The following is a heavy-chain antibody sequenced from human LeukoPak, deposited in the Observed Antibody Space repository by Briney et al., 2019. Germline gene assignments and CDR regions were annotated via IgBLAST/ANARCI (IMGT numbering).Heavy chain of an antibody. V-gene: IGHV3-48*04. CDR3: ARTPSAIAAANWFNP. D-gene: IGHD6-13*01. J-gene: IGHJ5*02. CDR2: ISSSGSTI. CDR1: GFTFSSYA. Sequence: PGGSLRLSCAAPGFTFSSYAMSWVRQAPGKGLEWVSYISSSGSTIYYADSVKGRFTISRDNAKNSLSLQMNGLRTEDTAVYYCARTPSAIAAANWFNPWGQGTLVTVSS.